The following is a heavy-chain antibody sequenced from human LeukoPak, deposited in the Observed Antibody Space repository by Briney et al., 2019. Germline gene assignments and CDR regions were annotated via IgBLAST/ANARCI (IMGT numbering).Heavy chain of an antibody. Sequence: ASVKVSCKASGYTFTGYYMHWVRQAPGQGLEWMGWINPNSGGTNYAQKFQGRVTMTRDTSISTAYMELSRLRSDDTAVYYCARTKQACCGYSYGLDYWGQGTLVTVSS. J-gene: IGHJ4*02. CDR2: INPNSGGT. CDR1: GYTFTGYY. V-gene: IGHV1-2*02. CDR3: ARTKQACCGYSYGLDY. D-gene: IGHD5-18*01.